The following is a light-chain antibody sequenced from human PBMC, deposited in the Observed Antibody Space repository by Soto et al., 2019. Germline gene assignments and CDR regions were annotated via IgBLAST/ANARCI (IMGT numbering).Light chain of an antibody. J-gene: IGKJ4*01. CDR1: QATANY. Sequence: DVRMTQSPSSLSASVGDRVTITCRASQATANYLAWYQQKPGQVPELLIYDASTLQSGVPSRFSGSASGTEFTLTISSLQPEDVATYYCQKYNSAPHTFGGGTKVEMK. CDR2: DAS. V-gene: IGKV1-27*01. CDR3: QKYNSAPHT.